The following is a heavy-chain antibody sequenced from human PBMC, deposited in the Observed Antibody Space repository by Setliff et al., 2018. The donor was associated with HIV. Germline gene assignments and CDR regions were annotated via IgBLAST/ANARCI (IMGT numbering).Heavy chain of an antibody. V-gene: IGHV1-18*01. CDR3: ARDGCSTSCYPDTNWFDP. CDR1: GYTFTSYG. Sequence: GASVKVSCKASGYTFTSYGISWVRQAPGQGLEWMGWISAYNGNTNYAQKLQGRVTMTTDTSTSTAYMELRSLRSDDTAVYYCARDGCSTSCYPDTNWFDPWVPETLLVTVSS. J-gene: IGHJ5*02. CDR2: ISAYNGNT. D-gene: IGHD2-2*01.